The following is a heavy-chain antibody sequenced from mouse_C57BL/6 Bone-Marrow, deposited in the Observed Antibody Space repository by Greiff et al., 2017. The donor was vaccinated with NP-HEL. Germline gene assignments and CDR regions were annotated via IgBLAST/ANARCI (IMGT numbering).Heavy chain of an antibody. V-gene: IGHV1-52*01. CDR3: AREGDDYGWYFDV. D-gene: IGHD2-4*01. CDR1: GYTFTSYW. Sequence: QVQLQQPGAELVRPGSSVKLSCKASGYTFTSYWMHWVKQRPIQGLEWIGNIDPSDSETHYNQKFKDKATLTVDKSSSTAYMQLSSLTSEDSAVYYCAREGDDYGWYFDVWGTGTTVTVSS. CDR2: IDPSDSET. J-gene: IGHJ1*03.